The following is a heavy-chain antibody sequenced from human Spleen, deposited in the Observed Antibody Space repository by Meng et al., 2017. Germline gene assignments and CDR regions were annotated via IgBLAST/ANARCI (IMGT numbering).Heavy chain of an antibody. CDR3: AELSGAYYGSFDI. Sequence: EVQLLESGGGLVQPGGSLRLSCIASGFTFSSYAMSWVRQAPGKGPEWVSGISGSGGSIDYADSVKGRFTISRDNSENTLYLQMTSLRVEDTAVYYCAELSGAYYGSFDIWGQGTVVTVSS. V-gene: IGHV3-23*01. CDR1: GFTFSSYA. J-gene: IGHJ3*02. CDR2: ISGSGGSI. D-gene: IGHD1-26*01.